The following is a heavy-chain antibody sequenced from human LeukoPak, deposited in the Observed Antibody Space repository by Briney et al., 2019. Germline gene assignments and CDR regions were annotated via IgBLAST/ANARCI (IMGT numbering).Heavy chain of an antibody. V-gene: IGHV3-33*01. Sequence: GGSLRLSCAASGFTFSSYGMHWVRQAPGKGLEWVAVIWYDGSNKYYADSVKGRFTISRDNSKNTLYLQMNSLRAEDTAVYYSARDPATIRFLEWSIYYYYGMDVWGQGTTVTVSS. J-gene: IGHJ6*02. D-gene: IGHD3-3*01. CDR3: ARDPATIRFLEWSIYYYYGMDV. CDR2: IWYDGSNK. CDR1: GFTFSSYG.